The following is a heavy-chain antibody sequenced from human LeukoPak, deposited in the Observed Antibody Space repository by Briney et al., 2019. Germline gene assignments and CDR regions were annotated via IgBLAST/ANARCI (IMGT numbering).Heavy chain of an antibody. V-gene: IGHV4-30-4*01. D-gene: IGHD4-11*01. CDR1: GGSIGSGVYY. Sequence: PSQTLSLTCTVSGGSIGSGVYYWSWVRQSPGKGLEWIGNIYYSGSAYYNPSLKSRVSISVDTSKNQFSLKLRSVTAADTAVYYCGRDEGEYSSPYWYFDLRGRGIPVTVST. J-gene: IGHJ2*01. CDR3: GRDEGEYSSPYWYFDL. CDR2: IYYSGSA.